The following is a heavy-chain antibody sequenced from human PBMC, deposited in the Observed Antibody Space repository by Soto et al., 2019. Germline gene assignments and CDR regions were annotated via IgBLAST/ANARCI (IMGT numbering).Heavy chain of an antibody. CDR1: GITYTTYA. J-gene: IGHJ5*02. D-gene: IGHD5-12*01. CDR2: INTGNGNT. V-gene: IGHV1-3*04. CDR3: ARAISGYVS. Sequence: QVQLVQSGAEVKKPGASVKVACKASGITYTTYAIHWVRQAPGQGLEWMGWINTGNGNTRYSQRFQGRVTLTTDTSASTAYMEVSSLISEDTAVYYCARAISGYVSWGQGTLITVSS.